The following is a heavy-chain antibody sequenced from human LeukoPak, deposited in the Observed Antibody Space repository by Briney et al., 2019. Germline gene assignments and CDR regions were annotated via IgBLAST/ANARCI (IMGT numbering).Heavy chain of an antibody. J-gene: IGHJ4*02. CDR3: ARGGYSFDY. V-gene: IGHV3-7*01. CDR2: LHADGIER. CDR1: GFTLSGYW. D-gene: IGHD5-12*01. Sequence: GGSLRLSCAASGFTLSGYWMSWVRQAPGKGLEWVARLHADGIERYYVDPVKGRFTISRDNAKNSLHLQMYSLRLDDTAVYYCARGGYSFDYLGQGTLATVSS.